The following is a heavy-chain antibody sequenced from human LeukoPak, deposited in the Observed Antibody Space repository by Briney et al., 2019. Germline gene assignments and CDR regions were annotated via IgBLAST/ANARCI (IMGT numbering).Heavy chain of an antibody. J-gene: IGHJ4*02. CDR2: INPSGGST. Sequence: GASVKVSCKASGGTFSSYAISWVRQAPGQGLEWMGIINPSGGSTSYAQKFQGRVTMTRDTSTSTVYMELSSLRSEDTAVYYCARASILQYYFDYWGQGTLVTVSS. CDR3: ARASILQYYFDY. V-gene: IGHV1-46*03. D-gene: IGHD4-11*01. CDR1: GGTFSSYA.